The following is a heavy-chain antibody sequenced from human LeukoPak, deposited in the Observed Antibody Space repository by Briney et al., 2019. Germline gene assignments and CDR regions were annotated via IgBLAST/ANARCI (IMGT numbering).Heavy chain of an antibody. CDR2: VSFDGSNK. Sequence: GGSLRLSCAASGFIFSNYGMHWVRQAPGKGLEWVAVVSFDGSNKYYADSVKGRFTISRDNSKNTLSLQMSSLRAEDTAVYYCAKAETMTQRGYFDYWGQGTLVTVSS. J-gene: IGHJ4*02. V-gene: IGHV3-30*18. D-gene: IGHD1-1*01. CDR1: GFIFSNYG. CDR3: AKAETMTQRGYFDY.